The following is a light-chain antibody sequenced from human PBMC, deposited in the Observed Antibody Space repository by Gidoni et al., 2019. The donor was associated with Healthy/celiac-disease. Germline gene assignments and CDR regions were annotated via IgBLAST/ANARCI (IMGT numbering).Light chain of an antibody. CDR3: AAWDDSLNGPV. CDR2: YDD. V-gene: IGLV1-36*01. J-gene: IGLJ3*02. Sequence: QSVLTQPPSLSEAPRQMVTISCSGRSYNIGNNDVNWYQQLPGKAPKLLIYYDDLLPSGVYERFYGYKSGTSASLAISGLQSEDEADYYCAAWDDSLNGPVFGGGTKLTVL. CDR1: SYNIGNND.